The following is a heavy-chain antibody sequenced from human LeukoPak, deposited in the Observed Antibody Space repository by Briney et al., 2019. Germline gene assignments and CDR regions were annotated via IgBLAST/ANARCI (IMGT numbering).Heavy chain of an antibody. D-gene: IGHD2-2*01. V-gene: IGHV3-23*01. CDR3: AKDTPHGRDIVVVPAAIYAPGYYYGMDV. Sequence: GGSLRLSCAASGFTFSSYAMSWVRQAPGKGLEWVSAISGSGGSTYYADSVKGRFTISRDNSKNTLYLQMNSLRAEDTAVYYCAKDTPHGRDIVVVPAAIYAPGYYYGMDVWGQGTTATVSS. CDR1: GFTFSSYA. CDR2: ISGSGGST. J-gene: IGHJ6*02.